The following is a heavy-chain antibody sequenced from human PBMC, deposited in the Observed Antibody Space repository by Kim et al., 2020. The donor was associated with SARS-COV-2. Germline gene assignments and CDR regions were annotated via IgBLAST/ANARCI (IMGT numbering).Heavy chain of an antibody. CDR3: TSFSLFYDSSGYYSHY. Sequence: SVKGRFTISRDDSKNTAYLQMNSLKTEDTAVYYCTSFSLFYDSSGYYSHYWGQGTLVTVSS. D-gene: IGHD3-22*01. V-gene: IGHV3-73*01. J-gene: IGHJ4*02.